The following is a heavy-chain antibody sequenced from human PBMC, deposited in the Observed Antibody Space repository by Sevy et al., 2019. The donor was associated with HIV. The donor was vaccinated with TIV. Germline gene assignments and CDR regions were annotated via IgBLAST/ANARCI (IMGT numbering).Heavy chain of an antibody. D-gene: IGHD6-13*01. Sequence: SDTLSLTCAVSAGSISSSNWWSWVRQPPGKGLEWIGEIYHSGSTNYNPSLKSRVTISVDKSKNQFSLKLSSVTAADTAVYYCARAAAAGTFYFDYWGQGTLVTVSS. V-gene: IGHV4-4*02. CDR3: ARAAAAGTFYFDY. J-gene: IGHJ4*02. CDR2: IYHSGST. CDR1: AGSISSSNW.